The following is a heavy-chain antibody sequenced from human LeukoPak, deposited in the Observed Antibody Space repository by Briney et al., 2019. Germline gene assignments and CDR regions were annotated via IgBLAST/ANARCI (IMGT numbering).Heavy chain of an antibody. Sequence: SETLSLTCTVSGYSISSGHYWGWIRHPPGKGLEWIGNIYHSGSTYYNPSLKSRVTISVDTSKNQFSLNLTSVTAADTAVYYCTRGSIAYYYMDVWGKGTTVTISS. CDR2: IYHSGST. V-gene: IGHV4-38-2*02. D-gene: IGHD3-22*01. J-gene: IGHJ6*03. CDR1: GYSISSGHY. CDR3: TRGSIAYYYMDV.